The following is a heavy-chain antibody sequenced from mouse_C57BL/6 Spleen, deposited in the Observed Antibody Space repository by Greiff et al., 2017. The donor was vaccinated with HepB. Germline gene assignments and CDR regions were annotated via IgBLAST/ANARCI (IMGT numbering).Heavy chain of an antibody. J-gene: IGHJ1*03. CDR1: GYTFTDHP. V-gene: IGHV1-78*01. Sequence: VQLQQSDAELVKPGASVKISCKVSGYTFTDHPIHWMKQRPEQGLEWIGYIYPRDGSTKYNEKFKGKATLTADKSSSTAYMQLNSLTSEDSAVYFCAQEGLLRYGYFDVWGTGTTVTVSS. CDR3: AQEGLLRYGYFDV. D-gene: IGHD1-1*01. CDR2: IYPRDGST.